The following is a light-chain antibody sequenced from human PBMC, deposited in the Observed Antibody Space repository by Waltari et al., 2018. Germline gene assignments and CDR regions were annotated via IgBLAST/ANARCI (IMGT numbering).Light chain of an antibody. CDR1: ESIGIY. Sequence: IVLTQSQATLSLYPGERATLSCRASESIGIYLTWYQHKPGQATRLLIYDASNRATGIPARFSGGGSGRDFTLTINSLEPEDFTVYYCQHRRNWPPYTFGQGTKLEIK. CDR3: QHRRNWPPYT. V-gene: IGKV3-11*02. CDR2: DAS. J-gene: IGKJ2*01.